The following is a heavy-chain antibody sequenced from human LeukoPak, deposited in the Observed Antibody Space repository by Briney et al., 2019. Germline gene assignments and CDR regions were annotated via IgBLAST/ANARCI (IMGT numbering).Heavy chain of an antibody. Sequence: SETLSLTCAVYGGSFSGYYWSWIRQPPGKGLEWIGEINHSGSTNYNPSLKSRVTISVDTSKNQFSLKLSSVTAADTAVYYCARVGIAGILAAFDYWGQGTLVTVSS. D-gene: IGHD6-13*01. CDR3: ARVGIAGILAAFDY. J-gene: IGHJ4*02. V-gene: IGHV4-34*01. CDR1: GGSFSGYY. CDR2: INHSGST.